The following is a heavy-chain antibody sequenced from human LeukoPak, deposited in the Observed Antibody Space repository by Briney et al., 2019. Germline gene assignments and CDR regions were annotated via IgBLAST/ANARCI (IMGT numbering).Heavy chain of an antibody. D-gene: IGHD6-19*01. CDR3: ARDFGFGSA. Sequence: PSETLSLTCTGSGGSISSSYWSWIRQPARKGLEWIGRIFTSGTTEYNPSLKSRVTMSVDTSKNQFSLKLTSVTAADTAVHYCARDFGFGSAWGQGALVTVSS. J-gene: IGHJ5*02. CDR2: IFTSGTT. V-gene: IGHV4-4*07. CDR1: GGSISSSY.